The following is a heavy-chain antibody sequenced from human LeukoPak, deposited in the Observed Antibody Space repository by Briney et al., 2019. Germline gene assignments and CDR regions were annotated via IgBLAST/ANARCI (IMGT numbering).Heavy chain of an antibody. D-gene: IGHD2-15*01. CDR2: IRYDGSNK. CDR3: AKVGQSTAAFDY. V-gene: IGHV3-30*02. CDR1: GFTFSSYA. J-gene: IGHJ4*02. Sequence: PGGSLRLSCAASGFTFSSYAMHWVRQAPGKGLEWVAFIRYDGSNKYYADSVKGRFTISRDNSKNTLYLQMNSLRAEDTAVYYCAKVGQSTAAFDYWGQGTLVTVSS.